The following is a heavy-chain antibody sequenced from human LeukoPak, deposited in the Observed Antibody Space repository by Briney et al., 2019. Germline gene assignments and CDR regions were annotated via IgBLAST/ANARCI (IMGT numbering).Heavy chain of an antibody. CDR3: ARGRTTVTTDYFDY. J-gene: IGHJ4*02. CDR2: ISSSSSTI. D-gene: IGHD4-17*01. Sequence: GGSLRLSCAASGFTFSSYSMNWVRQAPGKGLEWVSYISSSSSTIYYADSVKGRFTISRDNAKNSLYLQMNSLRAGDTAVYYCARGRTTVTTDYFDYWGQGTLVTVSS. V-gene: IGHV3-48*01. CDR1: GFTFSSYS.